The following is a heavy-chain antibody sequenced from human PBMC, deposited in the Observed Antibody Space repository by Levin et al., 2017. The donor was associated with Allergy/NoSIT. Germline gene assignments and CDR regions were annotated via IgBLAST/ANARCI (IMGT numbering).Heavy chain of an antibody. J-gene: IGHJ4*02. D-gene: IGHD3-9*01. V-gene: IGHV3-23*01. CDR3: AKDDGDWFASDY. Sequence: GESLKISCAASGFTFNIYAMTWVRQAPGKGLEWVSSISGNGANTYYADSVKGRVTISSDTSNNTLYLQMNSLGAETTAVSFCAKDDGDWFASDYWGQGTLVTVSS. CDR1: GFTFNIYA. CDR2: ISGNGANT.